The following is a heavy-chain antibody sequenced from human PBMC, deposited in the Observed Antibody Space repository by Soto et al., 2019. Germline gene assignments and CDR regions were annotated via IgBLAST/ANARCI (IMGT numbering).Heavy chain of an antibody. CDR1: GGANSSYY. J-gene: IGHJ5*02. CDR3: ARAAYYYDSSAPFDP. V-gene: IGHV4-59*01. D-gene: IGHD3-22*01. Sequence: SEAVSLTGTVSGGANSSYYLIGIRQPPWKGLELIRYIYYSGSTNYNPSLNSRVIISVDTSKIHFFLKLSSVTAADTAVYYCARAAYYYDSSAPFDPWAQRTLV. CDR2: IYYSGST.